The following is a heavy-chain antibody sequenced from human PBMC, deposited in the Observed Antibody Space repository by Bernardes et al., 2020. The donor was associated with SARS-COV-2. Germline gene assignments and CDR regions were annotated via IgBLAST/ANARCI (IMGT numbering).Heavy chain of an antibody. J-gene: IGHJ5*02. CDR3: AKVYGIVGATERRFDP. D-gene: IGHD1-26*01. Sequence: GGSLRLSCAASGFTFSSYAMSWVRQAPGKGLEWVSAISGSGGSTYYADSVKGRFTISRDNSKNTLYLQMNSLRAEDTAVYYCAKVYGIVGATERRFDPWGQGTLVTVSS. V-gene: IGHV3-23*01. CDR2: ISGSGGST. CDR1: GFTFSSYA.